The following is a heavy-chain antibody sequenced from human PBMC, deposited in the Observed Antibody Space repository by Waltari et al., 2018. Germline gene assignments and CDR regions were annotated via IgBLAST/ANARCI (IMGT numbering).Heavy chain of an antibody. CDR2: ISVFNGHT. D-gene: IGHD6-19*01. V-gene: IGHV1-18*01. J-gene: IGHJ4*02. Sequence: QVQLVQSGNEVKKPGASVKVSCKASGYTLTSYGISCVRQAPGQGLEWMGWISVFNGHTNYAQRLQGRVSMTADTSTSTSYMELRSLISDDTAVYYCARVPHRSTGWLQAPYNFDFWGQGTLVTVSS. CDR1: GYTLTSYG. CDR3: ARVPHRSTGWLQAPYNFDF.